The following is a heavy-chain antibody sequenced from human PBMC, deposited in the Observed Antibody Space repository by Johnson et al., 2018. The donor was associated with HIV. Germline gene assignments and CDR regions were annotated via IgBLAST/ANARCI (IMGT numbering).Heavy chain of an antibody. Sequence: VQLVESGGGLIQPGGSLRLSCAASGFTFSSYWMHWVRQAPGKGLVWVSRIDTDGSSTSYADSVKGRFTISRENAKNSLYLQMNSLRAGDTAVYYCAREAQTHAFDIWGQGTLVTDSS. V-gene: IGHV3-74*01. D-gene: IGHD4-23*01. CDR1: GFTFSSYW. J-gene: IGHJ3*02. CDR2: IDTDGSST. CDR3: AREAQTHAFDI.